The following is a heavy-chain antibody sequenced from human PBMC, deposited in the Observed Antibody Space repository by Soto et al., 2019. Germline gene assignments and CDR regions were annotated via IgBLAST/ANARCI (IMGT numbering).Heavy chain of an antibody. Sequence: SETLSLTCTVSGGSISSGGYYWSWIRQHPGKGLEWIGYIYYSGSTYYNPSLKSRVTISVDTSKNQFSLKLSSVTAADTAVYYCARDRGASGVPAAIDYWGQGTLVTVSS. J-gene: IGHJ4*02. CDR2: IYYSGST. CDR3: ARDRGASGVPAAIDY. V-gene: IGHV4-31*03. CDR1: GGSISSGGYY. D-gene: IGHD2-2*01.